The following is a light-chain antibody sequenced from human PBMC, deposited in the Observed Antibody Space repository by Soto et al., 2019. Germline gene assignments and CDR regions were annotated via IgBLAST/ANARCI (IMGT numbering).Light chain of an antibody. CDR3: WQYYSTPT. CDR1: QSVLYSSNNKSY. CDR2: WAS. J-gene: IGKJ5*01. Sequence: DIVMTQSPDSLAVSLGERATINCKSSQSVLYSSNNKSYLPWYQQKPGQPPKLLIYWASTRESGVPDRFSGSGSGTDFTLTISSLQAEDVAVYYCWQYYSTPTFGQGTRLEIK. V-gene: IGKV4-1*01.